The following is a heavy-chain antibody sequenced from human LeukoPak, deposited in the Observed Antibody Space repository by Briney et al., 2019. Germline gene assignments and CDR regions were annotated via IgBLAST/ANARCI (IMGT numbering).Heavy chain of an antibody. CDR2: INHSGSA. J-gene: IGHJ5*02. Sequence: SETLSLTCAVYGGSFSGYYWSWIRQPPGKGLEWIGEINHSGSANYNPSLKSRVTISVDTSKNQFSLKLSSVTAADTAVYYCARITLLYYDFWSGYPKGSEGTYNWFDPWGQGTLVTVSS. D-gene: IGHD3-3*01. CDR3: ARITLLYYDFWSGYPKGSEGTYNWFDP. V-gene: IGHV4-34*01. CDR1: GGSFSGYY.